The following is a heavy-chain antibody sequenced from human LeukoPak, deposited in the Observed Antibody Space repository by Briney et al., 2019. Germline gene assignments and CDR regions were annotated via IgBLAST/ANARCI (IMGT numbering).Heavy chain of an antibody. CDR2: ISVSSSYI. Sequence: PGGSLRLSCAASGFAFSSYGMHWVRQAPGKGLEWVASISVSSSYIYYADSVKGRFTISRDNAKNSLYLQMNSLRAEDTAVYYCARSDGSGSYSVGVDYWGQGTLVTVSS. D-gene: IGHD3-10*01. V-gene: IGHV3-21*01. CDR3: ARSDGSGSYSVGVDY. J-gene: IGHJ4*02. CDR1: GFAFSSYG.